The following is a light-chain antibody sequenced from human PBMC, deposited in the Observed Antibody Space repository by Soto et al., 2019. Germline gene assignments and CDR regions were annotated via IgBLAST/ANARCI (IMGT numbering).Light chain of an antibody. CDR3: SSYAGSNNFGV. J-gene: IGLJ1*01. CDR1: SSDVGGYNY. V-gene: IGLV2-8*01. Sequence: QSVLTLPPSASGSPGQSVTISCTGTSSDVGGYNYVSWYQQHPGKAPKLMIYEVSKRPSGVPDRFSGSKSGNTASLTVSGLQAEDEADYYCSSYAGSNNFGVFGTGTKLTVL. CDR2: EVS.